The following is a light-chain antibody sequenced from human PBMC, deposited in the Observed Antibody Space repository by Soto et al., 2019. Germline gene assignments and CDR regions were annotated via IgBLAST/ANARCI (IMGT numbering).Light chain of an antibody. J-gene: IGKJ1*01. Sequence: EIVMTQSPATLSVSPGERATLSCRASQSVRSNLAWYQQKPGQAPRLVIYDASNRAAGIPDRFSGSGSGTDFTLTISGLEPEDFALYYCLQRNNWPPWTFGQGTKVDIK. CDR1: QSVRSN. CDR3: LQRNNWPPWT. CDR2: DAS. V-gene: IGKV3-11*01.